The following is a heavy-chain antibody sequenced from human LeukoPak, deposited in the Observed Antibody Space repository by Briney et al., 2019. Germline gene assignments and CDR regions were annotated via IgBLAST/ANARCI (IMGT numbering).Heavy chain of an antibody. D-gene: IGHD6-13*01. J-gene: IGHJ5*02. Sequence: GGSLRLSCAASGFTVSSNYMSWVRQAPGKGLEWVSVIYSGGSTYYADSVKGRFTISRDNSKNTLYPQMNSLRAEDTAVYYCARVQQLVIDPWGQGTLVTVSS. CDR1: GFTVSSNY. CDR3: ARVQQLVIDP. V-gene: IGHV3-66*01. CDR2: IYSGGST.